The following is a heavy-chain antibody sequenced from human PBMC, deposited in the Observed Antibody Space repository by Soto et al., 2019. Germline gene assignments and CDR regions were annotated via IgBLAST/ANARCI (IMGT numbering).Heavy chain of an antibody. J-gene: IGHJ6*02. CDR1: GDSVSSNSAA. D-gene: IGHD6-25*01. V-gene: IGHV6-1*01. CDR2: TYYRSKWYN. Sequence: SQTLSLTCAISGDSVSSNSAAWDWIRQSPSRGLEWLGRTYYRSKWYNDYAVSVKSRITINPDTSKNQFSLQLNSVTPEDTAGYYGAMGSRLRPPDYYGMDVWGQGTTVTVSS. CDR3: AMGSRLRPPDYYGMDV.